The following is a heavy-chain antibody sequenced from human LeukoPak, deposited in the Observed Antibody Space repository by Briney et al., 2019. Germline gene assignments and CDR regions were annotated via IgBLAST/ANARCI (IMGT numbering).Heavy chain of an antibody. CDR1: GFIFSDYS. D-gene: IGHD3-3*01. CDR2: ISSSSSYI. Sequence: GGSLRLSCAASGFIFSDYSMNWVRQAPGKGLEWVSSISSSSSYIYYADSVKGRFTISRDNAKNSLCLQMNSLRAEDTAVYYCASYLRYYDYWSGYNADYYLDSWGQGTLVTVSS. J-gene: IGHJ4*02. V-gene: IGHV3-21*01. CDR3: ASYLRYYDYWSGYNADYYLDS.